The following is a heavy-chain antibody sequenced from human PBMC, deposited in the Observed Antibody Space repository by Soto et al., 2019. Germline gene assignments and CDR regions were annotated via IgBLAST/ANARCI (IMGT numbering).Heavy chain of an antibody. D-gene: IGHD3-10*01. CDR1: GFTFSSYA. J-gene: IGHJ6*02. V-gene: IGHV3-23*01. Sequence: GGSLRLSCAASGFTFSSYAMSWVRQAPGKGLEWVSAISGGGGSTYYADSVKGRLTISRDNSKNTLYLQMNSLRAEDTAVYYCAKDLITIYYYYGMDVWGQGTTVTVSS. CDR2: ISGGGGST. CDR3: AKDLITIYYYYGMDV.